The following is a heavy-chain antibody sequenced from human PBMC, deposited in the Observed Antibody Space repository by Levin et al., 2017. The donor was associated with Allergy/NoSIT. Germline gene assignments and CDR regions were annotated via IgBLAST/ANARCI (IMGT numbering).Heavy chain of an antibody. D-gene: IGHD6-13*01. Sequence: GGSLRLSCAASGFTFRDYYMSWIRQAPGKGLELVSYISGTSSAIIYADSVKGRFTISRDNAQNSLYWQMNSLRAEDTAVYFCARGPFAAAAHYWGQGTLVTVSS. CDR2: ISGTSSAI. J-gene: IGHJ4*02. V-gene: IGHV3-11*05. CDR3: ARGPFAAAAHY. CDR1: GFTFRDYY.